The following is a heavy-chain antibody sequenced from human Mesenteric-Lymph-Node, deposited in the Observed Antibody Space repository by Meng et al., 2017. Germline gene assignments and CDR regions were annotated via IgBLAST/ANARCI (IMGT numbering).Heavy chain of an antibody. CDR1: GFTFGSYR. CDR2: TLPDGNQN. D-gene: IGHD3-9*01. V-gene: IGHV3-30*03. CDR3: VRGSLDWYFDH. Sequence: GGSLRLSCTASGFTFGSYRMYWVRQAPGKGLEWLAVTLPDGNQNYYADSVKDRFTISRDNSKHTLFLHMNSLRAEDTAVYYCVRGSLDWYFDHWGQGTLVTVSS. J-gene: IGHJ4*02.